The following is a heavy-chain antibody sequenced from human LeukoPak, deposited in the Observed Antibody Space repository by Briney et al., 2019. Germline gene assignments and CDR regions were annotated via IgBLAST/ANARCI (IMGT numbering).Heavy chain of an antibody. D-gene: IGHD6-6*01. V-gene: IGHV1-69*13. Sequence: GASVKVSCKASGYTFTSYGISWVRQAPGQGLEWMGGIIPIFGTANYAQKFQGRVTITADESTSTAYMELSSLRSEDTAVYHCARDFYVAARPTHYYYYYMDVWGKGTTVTVSS. CDR3: ARDFYVAARPTHYYYYYMDV. J-gene: IGHJ6*03. CDR2: IIPIFGTA. CDR1: GYTFTSYG.